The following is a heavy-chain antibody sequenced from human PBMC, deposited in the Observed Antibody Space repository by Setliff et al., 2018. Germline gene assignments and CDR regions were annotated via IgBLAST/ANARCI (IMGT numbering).Heavy chain of an antibody. CDR3: ARGDFWSGYSDNLNWFDP. CDR2: MNPNSGNT. CDR1: GGTFSIYT. D-gene: IGHD3-3*01. Sequence: RASVKVSCKASGGTFSIYTISWVRQATGQGLEWMGWMNPNSGNTGYAQKFHGRVTTTRNTSISTAYMELNSLRSEDTAVYYCARGDFWSGYSDNLNWFDPWGQGTLVTVSS. V-gene: IGHV1-8*02. J-gene: IGHJ5*02.